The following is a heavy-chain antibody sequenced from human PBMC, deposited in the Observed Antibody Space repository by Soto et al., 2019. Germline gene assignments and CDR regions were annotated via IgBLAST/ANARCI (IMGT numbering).Heavy chain of an antibody. V-gene: IGHV4-34*01. D-gene: IGHD3-9*01. J-gene: IGHJ4*02. Sequence: PSETLSLTCAVYGGSFSGYYWSWIRQPPGKGLEWIGEINHSGSTNYSPSLKSRVTISVDTSKNQFSLKLSSVTAADTAVYYCARGCGSCDLSLNYDILTGRPHDFDYWGQGTLVTVSS. CDR2: INHSGST. CDR1: GGSFSGYY. CDR3: ARGCGSCDLSLNYDILTGRPHDFDY.